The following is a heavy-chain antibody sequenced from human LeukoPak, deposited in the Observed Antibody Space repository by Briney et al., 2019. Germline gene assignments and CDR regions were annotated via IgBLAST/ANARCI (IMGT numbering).Heavy chain of an antibody. CDR3: ARDRFGGDYYYYYMDV. V-gene: IGHV1-2*02. CDR1: GYTFTGYY. J-gene: IGHJ6*03. D-gene: IGHD3-10*01. Sequence: WASVKVSCKASGYTFTGYYMHWVRQAPGQGLEWMGWINPNSGGTNYAQRFQGRVTMTRDTSISTAYMELRRLRSDDTAVYYRARDRFGGDYYYYYMDVWGKGTTVTISS. CDR2: INPNSGGT.